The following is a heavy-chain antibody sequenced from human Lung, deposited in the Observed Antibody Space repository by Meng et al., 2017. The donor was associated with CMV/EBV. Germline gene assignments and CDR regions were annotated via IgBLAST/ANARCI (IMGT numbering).Heavy chain of an antibody. CDR1: GGSIGSGGYY. J-gene: IGHJ4*02. D-gene: IGHD5-24*01. Sequence: QLQESGPGLVNPSQTLSLTCTVSGGSIGSGGYYWSWIRQHPGKGLEWIGYIYYTGSTFYNPSLKSRVTISVDTSKNQFSLKLIPATAADTAVYYCAREAGRDGYATPKFDYWGQGTLVTVSS. CDR3: AREAGRDGYATPKFDY. V-gene: IGHV4-31*03. CDR2: IYYTGST.